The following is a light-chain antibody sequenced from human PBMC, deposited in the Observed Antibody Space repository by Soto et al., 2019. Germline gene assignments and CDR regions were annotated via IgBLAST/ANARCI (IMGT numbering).Light chain of an antibody. CDR3: QSFDSNNQGV. Sequence: NFMLTQPHSVSASPGKTVTISCTGSSGSIASNYVQWYQQRPGSAPTTVIYEDNQRPSGVPDRFSGSIDSSSNSASLTISGLKTEDEADYYCQSFDSNNQGVFGGGTKLTVL. CDR1: SGSIASNY. J-gene: IGLJ3*02. V-gene: IGLV6-57*02. CDR2: EDN.